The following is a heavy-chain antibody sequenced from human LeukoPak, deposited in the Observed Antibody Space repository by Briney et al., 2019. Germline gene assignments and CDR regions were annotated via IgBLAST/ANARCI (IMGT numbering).Heavy chain of an antibody. CDR2: IYHSGST. CDR3: ARGLKYMVRSYYLDY. Sequence: SETLSLTCTVSGYSISSGYYWGWIRQPPGKGLEWIGSIYHSGSTYYNPSLKSRVTISVDTSKNQFSLKLSSVTAADTAVYYCARGLKYMVRSYYLDYWGQGTLVTVSS. CDR1: GYSISSGYY. V-gene: IGHV4-38-2*02. J-gene: IGHJ4*02. D-gene: IGHD1-26*01.